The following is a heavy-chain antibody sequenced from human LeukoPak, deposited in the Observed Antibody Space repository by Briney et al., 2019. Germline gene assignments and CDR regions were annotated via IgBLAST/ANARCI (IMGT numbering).Heavy chain of an antibody. CDR3: ARGQLPSSGVPLRVRRAYNWFDP. V-gene: IGHV1-8*01. Sequence: ASVKVSCKASGYTFTSYDINWVRQATGQGLEWMGWMNPNSGNTGYAQKFQGRVTMTRNTSISTAYMELSSLRSEDTAVYYCARGQLPSSGVPLRVRRAYNWFDPWGQGTLVTVSS. D-gene: IGHD6-19*01. CDR1: GYTFTSYD. J-gene: IGHJ5*02. CDR2: MNPNSGNT.